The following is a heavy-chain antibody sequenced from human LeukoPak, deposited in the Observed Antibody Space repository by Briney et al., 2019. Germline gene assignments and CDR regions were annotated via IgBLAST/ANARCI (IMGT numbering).Heavy chain of an antibody. CDR3: ARASRWLAFDD. V-gene: IGHV3-66*01. D-gene: IGHD6-19*01. CDR2: IYNGGIT. Sequence: PGGSLRLSCAASGFTVSSNYMAWVRQAPGKGLEWVSVIYNGGITNYGDSVKDRFTISRDNSKNTLHLQMNSLRAEDTALYYCARASRWLAFDDWGQGALVTVSA. J-gene: IGHJ4*02. CDR1: GFTVSSNY.